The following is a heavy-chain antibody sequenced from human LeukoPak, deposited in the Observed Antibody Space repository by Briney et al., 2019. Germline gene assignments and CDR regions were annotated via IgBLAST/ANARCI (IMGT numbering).Heavy chain of an antibody. D-gene: IGHD2-2*01. CDR1: GYTFTGYY. CDR2: INPNSGGT. J-gene: IGHJ4*02. V-gene: IGHV1-2*02. CDR3: AVESSTSLNYFDY. Sequence: ASVKVSCKASGYTFTGYYMHWVRQAPGQGLEWMGWINPNSGGTNYAQKFQGRVTMTRDTSISTAYMELSRLRSDDTAVYYCAVESSTSLNYFDYWGQGTLVTVSS.